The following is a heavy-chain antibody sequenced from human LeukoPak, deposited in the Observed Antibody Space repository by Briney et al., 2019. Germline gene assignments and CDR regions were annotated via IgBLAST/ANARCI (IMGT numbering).Heavy chain of an antibody. D-gene: IGHD1-14*01. Sequence: GGSLRLSCGASGFTFSTYWMSWVRQAPGKGLEWVANIKQDGSEKYYVDSVKGRFTISRDNAKNSLYLQMSSLRAEDTAVYYCAQLLDDNPIRWYFALWGRGTLVTVSS. V-gene: IGHV3-7*03. J-gene: IGHJ2*01. CDR3: AQLLDDNPIRWYFAL. CDR2: IKQDGSEK. CDR1: GFTFSTYW.